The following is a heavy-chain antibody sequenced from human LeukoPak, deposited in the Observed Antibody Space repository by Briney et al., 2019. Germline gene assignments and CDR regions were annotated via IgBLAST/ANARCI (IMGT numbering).Heavy chain of an antibody. CDR3: ARSIVPDGTSPFDY. V-gene: IGHV3-48*04. CDR2: ISSSSGSI. D-gene: IGHD6-13*01. J-gene: IGHJ4*02. Sequence: GGSLRLSCAASGFTFSSYSMNWVRQAPGKGLEWVSFISSSSGSIYYADSVKGRITISRDNAKNSLYLQMNSLRAEDTAVYYCARSIVPDGTSPFDYWGQGTLVTVSS. CDR1: GFTFSSYS.